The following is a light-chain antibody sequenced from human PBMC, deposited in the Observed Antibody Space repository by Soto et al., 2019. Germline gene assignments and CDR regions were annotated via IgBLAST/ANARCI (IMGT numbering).Light chain of an antibody. Sequence: QSALTQPPSASGSPGQSVTISCTGTDGDIGTYTSVSWYQQHPGKAPKLIISEVDKRPSGVPHRFSGSKSDITASLTVSGLQPDDEATYYCSSYSYSSALVFGGGTQLTVL. CDR1: DGDIGTYTS. J-gene: IGLJ3*02. V-gene: IGLV2-8*01. CDR3: SSYSYSSALV. CDR2: EVD.